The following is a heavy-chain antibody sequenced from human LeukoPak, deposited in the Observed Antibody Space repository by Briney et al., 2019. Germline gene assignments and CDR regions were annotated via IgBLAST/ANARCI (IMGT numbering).Heavy chain of an antibody. J-gene: IGHJ4*02. D-gene: IGHD4-17*01. Sequence: SVKVSCKASVGTFSSYAISGVRPAPGQGREWMGRIIHILGIANYAQKFQGRVTITADKSTSKAYMELSSLRSEDTAVYYCAREEATTVTTFDYWGQGTLVTVSS. CDR1: VGTFSSYA. CDR2: IIHILGIA. CDR3: AREEATTVTTFDY. V-gene: IGHV1-69*04.